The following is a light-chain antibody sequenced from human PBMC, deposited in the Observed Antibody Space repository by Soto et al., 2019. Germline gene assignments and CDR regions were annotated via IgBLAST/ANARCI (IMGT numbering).Light chain of an antibody. CDR2: DAS. V-gene: IGKV1-33*01. CDR3: QQYSNLIT. J-gene: IGKJ5*01. Sequence: DIQMTPSPPSLSASVGDRVTITCQASQDVSNYLNWYQQKLGRAPKLLIYDASNLETGVPSRFSGSGSGTYFSFTISSLQPEDFATYYCQQYSNLITFGQGTRLEIK. CDR1: QDVSNY.